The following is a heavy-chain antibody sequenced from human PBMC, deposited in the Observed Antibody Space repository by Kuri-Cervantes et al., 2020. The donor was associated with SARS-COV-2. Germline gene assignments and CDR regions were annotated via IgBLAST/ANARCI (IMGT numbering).Heavy chain of an antibody. CDR3: IAYPHGWVTGGGF. CDR2: IHSGGNT. J-gene: IGHJ4*02. D-gene: IGHD6-19*01. V-gene: IGHV4-39*03. CDR1: GGSISSSDNYF. Sequence: SETLSLTCTVSGGSISSSDNYFWGWIRQPPGKGLGWIATIHSGGNTYYNVSLRSRLTMSVDTSKNQFSLRLTSVTAADMAVYYCIAYPHGWVTGGGFWGQGTLVTVSS.